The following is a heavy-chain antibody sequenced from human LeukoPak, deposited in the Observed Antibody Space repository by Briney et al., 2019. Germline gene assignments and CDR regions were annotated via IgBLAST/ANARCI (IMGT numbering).Heavy chain of an antibody. CDR3: ARDRLRYFDWLIGPNLVFDY. CDR1: GYTFTSYG. J-gene: IGHJ4*02. V-gene: IGHV1-18*01. Sequence: GASVKVSCKASGYTFTSYGISWVRQAPGQGLEWMGWISAYNGNTNYAQKLQGRVTMTTDTSTSTAYMELRSLRSDDTAVYYCARDRLRYFDWLIGPNLVFDYWGQGTLVTVSS. D-gene: IGHD3-9*01. CDR2: ISAYNGNT.